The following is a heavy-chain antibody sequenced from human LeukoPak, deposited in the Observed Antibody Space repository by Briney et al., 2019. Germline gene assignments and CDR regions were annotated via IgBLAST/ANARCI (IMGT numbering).Heavy chain of an antibody. CDR3: ARDTPLDMSSSGKFDY. CDR2: ISSRGGYI. D-gene: IGHD6-6*01. J-gene: IGHJ4*02. V-gene: IGHV3-21*01. CDR1: GFTFSSYT. Sequence: PGGSLRLSCAASGFTFSSYTMNWVRQPPGKGLEWVSSISSRGGYISYTDSVKGRFAISRDSAKNSLYLQMNSLRAEDTAVYYCARDTPLDMSSSGKFDYWGQGTLVTASS.